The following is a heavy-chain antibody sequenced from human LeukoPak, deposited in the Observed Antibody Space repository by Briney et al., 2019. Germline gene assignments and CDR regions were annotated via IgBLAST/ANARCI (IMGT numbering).Heavy chain of an antibody. CDR3: ARDQGPPYCTNGVCYAYYGMDV. V-gene: IGHV3-11*01. CDR2: ISSSGSTI. CDR1: GFTFSDYY. J-gene: IGHJ6*02. D-gene: IGHD2-8*01. Sequence: GGSLRLSCAASGFTFSDYYMSWIRQAPGKGLEWVSYISSSGSTIYYADSVKGRFTISRDNAKNSLYLQMNSLRAEDTAVYYCARDQGPPYCTNGVCYAYYGMDVWGQGTTVTVSS.